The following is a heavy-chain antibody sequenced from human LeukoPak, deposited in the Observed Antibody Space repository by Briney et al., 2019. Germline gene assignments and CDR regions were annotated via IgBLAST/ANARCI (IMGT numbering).Heavy chain of an antibody. Sequence: PGGSLRLSCAASGFTFSDYYMSWIRQAPGKGLEWLSHISSRGNTIYYADSVKGRFTISRDNAKNSLYLQMSSLRAEDTAVYYCARELWRFDYWGQGTLVTVSS. CDR2: ISSRGNTI. J-gene: IGHJ4*02. CDR1: GFTFSDYY. D-gene: IGHD2/OR15-2a*01. CDR3: ARELWRFDY. V-gene: IGHV3-11*04.